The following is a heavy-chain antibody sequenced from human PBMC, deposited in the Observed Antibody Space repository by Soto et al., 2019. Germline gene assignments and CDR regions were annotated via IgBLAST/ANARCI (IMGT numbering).Heavy chain of an antibody. J-gene: IGHJ4*01. Sequence: LRLSCAASGFTFSSYAMRWVRQAPGKGLGWVSAISNSGGSTYYADSVKGRFTISRDNSKNTLYLQMNSLRAEDTAVYYCAKGTCSGGTCYKLDYWGQGTLVTVS. D-gene: IGHD2-15*01. CDR3: AKGTCSGGTCYKLDY. CDR1: GFTFSSYA. CDR2: ISNSGGST. V-gene: IGHV3-23*01.